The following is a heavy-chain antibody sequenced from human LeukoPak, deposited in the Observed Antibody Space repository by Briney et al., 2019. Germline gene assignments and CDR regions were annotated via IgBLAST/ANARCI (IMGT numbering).Heavy chain of an antibody. CDR1: GSSINSRY. J-gene: IGHJ4*02. CDR3: ARDDPRISAAGAFDY. V-gene: IGHV4-59*11. Sequence: TETQSLTCRVSGSSINSRYWNWIRQPPGKGLEWIGLLYPSGSTNYNRSLKSRVTISVDTSRTQFSLKLSSMTGADTVVYYCARDDPRISAAGAFDYWGRGTLVTVSS. D-gene: IGHD6-13*01. CDR2: LYPSGST.